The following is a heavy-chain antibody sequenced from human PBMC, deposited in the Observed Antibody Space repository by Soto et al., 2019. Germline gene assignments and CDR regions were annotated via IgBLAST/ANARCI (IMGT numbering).Heavy chain of an antibody. D-gene: IGHD3-10*01. J-gene: IGHJ6*02. V-gene: IGHV5-10-1*01. Sequence: PGESLKISCKGSGYSFTSYWISWVRQMPGKGLEWMGRIDPSDSYTNYSPSFQGHVTISADKSISTAYLQWSSLKASDTAMYYCARSHYYGSGSYYYGMDVWGQGTTVTVS. CDR3: ARSHYYGSGSYYYGMDV. CDR2: IDPSDSYT. CDR1: GYSFTSYW.